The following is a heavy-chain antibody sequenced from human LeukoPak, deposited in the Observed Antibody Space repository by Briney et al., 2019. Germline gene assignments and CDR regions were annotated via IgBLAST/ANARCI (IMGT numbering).Heavy chain of an antibody. Sequence: ASVKVSCKVSGYTLTELSMHWVRQAPGQGLEWMGGIIPIFGTANYAQKFQGRVTITADESTSTAYMELSSLRSEDTAVYYCASAVTYYYDSSGPPRFDYWGQGTLVTVSS. CDR3: ASAVTYYYDSSGPPRFDY. CDR1: GYTLTELS. J-gene: IGHJ4*02. D-gene: IGHD3-22*01. CDR2: IIPIFGTA. V-gene: IGHV1-69*13.